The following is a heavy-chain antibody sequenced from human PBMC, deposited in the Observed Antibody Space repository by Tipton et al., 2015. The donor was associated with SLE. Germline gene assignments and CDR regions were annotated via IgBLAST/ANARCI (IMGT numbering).Heavy chain of an antibody. V-gene: IGHV4-61*08. J-gene: IGHJ5*02. CDR2: ISYIGST. Sequence: TLSLTCTVSGGSINSGGYYWSWIRQHPGKGLEWIGYISYIGSTNYNPSLKSRVTISEDTSKNQFSLKLSSVTAADTAVYYCARLGYSSGEFDPWGQGTLVTVSS. D-gene: IGHD6-19*01. CDR1: GGSINSGGYY. CDR3: ARLGYSSGEFDP.